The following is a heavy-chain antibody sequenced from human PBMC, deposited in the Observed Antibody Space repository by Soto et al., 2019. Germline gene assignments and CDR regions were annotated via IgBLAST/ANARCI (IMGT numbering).Heavy chain of an antibody. J-gene: IGHJ4*02. Sequence: ASVKVSCKASGYTFTSYDINWVRQATGQGLEWMGWMNPNSGNTGYAQKFRGRVTMTRNTSISTAYMQLSSLRSEDTAVYYCARCRTVVTPRSVSYWGEGTLVTVSS. CDR1: GYTFTSYD. V-gene: IGHV1-8*01. D-gene: IGHD2-21*02. CDR3: ARCRTVVTPRSVSY. CDR2: MNPNSGNT.